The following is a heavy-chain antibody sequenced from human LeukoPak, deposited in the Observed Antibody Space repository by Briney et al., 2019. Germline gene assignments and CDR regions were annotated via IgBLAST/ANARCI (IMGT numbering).Heavy chain of an antibody. CDR2: ISSSSSTI. J-gene: IGHJ5*02. CDR1: GFTFSSYS. Sequence: GGSLRLSCAASGFTFSSYSMNWVRQAPGKGLEWVSYISSSSSTIYYADSVKGRFTISRDNAKNSLHLQMDSLRAEDTAVYYCARDRSRFDPWGQGTLVTVSS. V-gene: IGHV3-48*01. CDR3: ARDRSRFDP.